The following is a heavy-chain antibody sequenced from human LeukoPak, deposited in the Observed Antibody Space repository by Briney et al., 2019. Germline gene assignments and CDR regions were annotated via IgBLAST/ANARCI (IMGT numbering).Heavy chain of an antibody. CDR1: GYNFTNYG. Sequence: GASVKVSCRTSGYNFTNYGISWVRQAPGQRLEWMGWISGYNGNTEYAQKFQARVTMTTDTSTTTGYLELRSLTSDDTAVYYCARAGRLKSGSNIYWGQGTQVTVSS. CDR3: ARAGRLKSGSNIY. J-gene: IGHJ4*02. D-gene: IGHD1-26*01. CDR2: ISGYNGNT. V-gene: IGHV1-18*01.